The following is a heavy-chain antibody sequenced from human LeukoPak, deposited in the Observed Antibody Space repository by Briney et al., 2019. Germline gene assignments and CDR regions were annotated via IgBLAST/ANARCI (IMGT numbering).Heavy chain of an antibody. CDR2: IYYSGST. Sequence: SQTLSLTCTVSGGSISSGGYYWSWIRQHPGKGLEWIGYIYYSGSTYHNPSLKSRVTISVDTSKNQFSLKLSSVTAADTAVYYCARADSLGYCSSTSCYTFDWFDPWGQGTLVTVSS. D-gene: IGHD2-2*02. CDR1: GGSISSGGYY. V-gene: IGHV4-31*03. CDR3: ARADSLGYCSSTSCYTFDWFDP. J-gene: IGHJ5*02.